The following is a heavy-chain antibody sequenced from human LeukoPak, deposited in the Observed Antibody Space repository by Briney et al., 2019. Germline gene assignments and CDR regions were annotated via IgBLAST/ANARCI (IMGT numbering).Heavy chain of an antibody. J-gene: IGHJ5*02. Sequence: SETLSLTCTVSGGSISSGDYYWSWIRQPPGKGLEWIGYIYHSGSTFYNPSLKSRVTISVDTSKNQFSLKLTSVTAADTAVYYCARSTTNWFDPWGQGTLVTVSS. CDR2: IYHSGST. V-gene: IGHV4-30-4*01. D-gene: IGHD2-2*01. CDR3: ARSTTNWFDP. CDR1: GGSISSGDYY.